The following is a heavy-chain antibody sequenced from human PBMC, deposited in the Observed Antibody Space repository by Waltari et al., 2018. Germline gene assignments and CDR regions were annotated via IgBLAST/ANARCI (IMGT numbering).Heavy chain of an antibody. CDR2: IRSSSSYS. Sequence: EVQLVESGGGLVKPGGSLRLSCAASGFTFSSYSMNWVRQAPGKGVGWVSSIRSSSSYSDYADAVKGRVTISRDNDKNSLYLQMNSLRAEDTAVYYCARGRRVWGQGTLVTVSS. J-gene: IGHJ4*02. V-gene: IGHV3-21*01. CDR1: GFTFSSYS. CDR3: ARGRRV.